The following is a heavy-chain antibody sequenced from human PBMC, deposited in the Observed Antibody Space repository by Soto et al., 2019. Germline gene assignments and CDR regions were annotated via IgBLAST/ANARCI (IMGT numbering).Heavy chain of an antibody. D-gene: IGHD1-7*01. V-gene: IGHV5-51*01. CDR3: ARPNWKYNGMDV. CDR1: GYSFTSYW. CDR2: IYPSDSET. Sequence: GESLKISCEGSGYSFTSYWIAWVRQMPGKGLEWMGIIYPSDSETKYSPSFQGQVTISADKSISTAYLQWSSLKASDSAIYYCARPNWKYNGMDVWGEGTTVTVSS. J-gene: IGHJ6*02.